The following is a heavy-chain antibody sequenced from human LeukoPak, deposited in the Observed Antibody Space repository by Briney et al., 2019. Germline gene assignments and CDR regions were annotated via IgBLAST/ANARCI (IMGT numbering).Heavy chain of an antibody. Sequence: ASVKVSFKASGYTFTSYGISWVRQAPGQGLEWMGWISAYNGNTNYAQKLQGRVTMTTDTSTSTAYMELRSLRSDDTAAYYCARDLEAAAGPGWFDPWGQGTLVTVSS. V-gene: IGHV1-18*01. CDR2: ISAYNGNT. J-gene: IGHJ5*02. CDR1: GYTFTSYG. D-gene: IGHD6-13*01. CDR3: ARDLEAAAGPGWFDP.